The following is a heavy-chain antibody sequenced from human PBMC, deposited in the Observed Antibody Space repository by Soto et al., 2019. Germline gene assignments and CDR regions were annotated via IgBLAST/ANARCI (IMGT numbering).Heavy chain of an antibody. Sequence: ASVKVSCKASGYTFTSYYMHWVRQAPGQGLEWMGIINPSGGSTSYAQKFQGRVTMTRDTSPSTVYMELSSLRSEETAVYYCARDTIEEAGTRYFDYWGQGTLFTVSS. CDR1: GYTFTSYY. V-gene: IGHV1-46*01. CDR2: INPSGGST. D-gene: IGHD6-19*01. J-gene: IGHJ4*02. CDR3: ARDTIEEAGTRYFDY.